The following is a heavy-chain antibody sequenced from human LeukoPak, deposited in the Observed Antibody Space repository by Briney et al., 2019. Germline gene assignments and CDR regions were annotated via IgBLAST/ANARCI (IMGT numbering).Heavy chain of an antibody. D-gene: IGHD3-16*01. J-gene: IGHJ3*01. V-gene: IGHV1-2*02. CDR1: GYTFTGYY. Sequence: GASVKVSCKASGYTFTGYYMHWVRQAPGQGLEWMGWINPNSGGTNYSQKFQGRVTMTRDTSINTAYMEVTSLRSDDTAIYYCARDGGGWGQGTMVTVSS. CDR2: INPNSGGT. CDR3: ARDGGG.